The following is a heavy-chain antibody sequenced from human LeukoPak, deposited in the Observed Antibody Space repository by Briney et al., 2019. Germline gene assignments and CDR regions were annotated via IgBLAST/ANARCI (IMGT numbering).Heavy chain of an antibody. J-gene: IGHJ6*03. CDR3: ARARSDTMVRGRRRGYYMDV. Sequence: ASVKVSCKASGYTFTGYYLHWVRQAPGQGLEWMGWINPNSGGTNYAQKFQGRVTMTRDTSISTAYMELSRLRSDDTAVYYCARARSDTMVRGRRRGYYMDVWGKGTTVTVSS. D-gene: IGHD3-10*01. V-gene: IGHV1-2*02. CDR1: GYTFTGYY. CDR2: INPNSGGT.